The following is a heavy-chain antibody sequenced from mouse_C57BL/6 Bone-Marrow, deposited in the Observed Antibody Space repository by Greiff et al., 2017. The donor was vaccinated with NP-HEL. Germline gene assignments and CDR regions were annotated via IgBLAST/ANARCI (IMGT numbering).Heavy chain of an antibody. D-gene: IGHD1-1*01. CDR1: GFTFSSYT. CDR2: ISGGGGNT. J-gene: IGHJ4*01. V-gene: IGHV5-9*01. Sequence: EVMLVESGGGLVKPGGSLKLSCAASGFTFSSYTMSWVRQTPEKRLAWVATISGGGGNTYYPDSVKGRFTISRDNAKNTLYLQMSSLRSEDTALYYCARATVVDAYAMDYWGQGTSVTVSS. CDR3: ARATVVDAYAMDY.